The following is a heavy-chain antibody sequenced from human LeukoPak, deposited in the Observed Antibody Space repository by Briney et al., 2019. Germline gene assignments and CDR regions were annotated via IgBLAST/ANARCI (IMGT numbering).Heavy chain of an antibody. D-gene: IGHD3-22*01. CDR3: AVGGDYYYDSLWFDP. V-gene: IGHV1-18*04. CDR2: ISAYNGNT. CDR1: GYTFTGYY. Sequence: RASVKVSCKASGYTFTGYYMHWVRQAPGQGLEWMGWISAYNGNTNYAQKLQGRVTMTTDTSTSTAYMELRSLRSDDTAVYYCAVGGDYYYDSLWFDPWGQGTLVTVSS. J-gene: IGHJ5*02.